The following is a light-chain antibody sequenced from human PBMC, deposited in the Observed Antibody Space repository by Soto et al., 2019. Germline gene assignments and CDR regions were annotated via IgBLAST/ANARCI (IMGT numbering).Light chain of an antibody. CDR3: ATWDDSLNGYV. CDR2: TNN. J-gene: IGLJ1*01. Sequence: QAVVTQPPSASGTPGQRVTISCSGSSTNIGSNTVNWFQHLPGTAPKLLIYTNNQRPSGVPDRFFGSKSGTSASLAISGLQSEDEADYYCATWDDSLNGYVFGTGTQLTVL. CDR1: STNIGSNT. V-gene: IGLV1-44*01.